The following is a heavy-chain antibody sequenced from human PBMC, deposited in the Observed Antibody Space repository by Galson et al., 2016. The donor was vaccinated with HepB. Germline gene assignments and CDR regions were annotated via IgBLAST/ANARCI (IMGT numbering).Heavy chain of an antibody. CDR2: ISYDGYNR. D-gene: IGHD3-10*01. V-gene: IGHV3-30-3*01. J-gene: IGHJ4*02. CDR3: VRAGRGSPLDS. CDR1: GFAFSNSQ. Sequence: SLRLSCAASGFAFSNSQMHWVRQAPGKGLEWVAVISYDGYNRYFADSVKGRFTVSRDNSKSTLYLDINSLRAEDTAMYNCVRAGRGSPLDSWGQGTLVTVSS.